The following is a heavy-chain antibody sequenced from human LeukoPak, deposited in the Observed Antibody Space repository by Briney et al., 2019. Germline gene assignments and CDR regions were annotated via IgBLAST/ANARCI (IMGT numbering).Heavy chain of an antibody. CDR2: VYTSGSA. V-gene: IGHV4-4*07. J-gene: IGHJ6*02. D-gene: IGHD3-10*01. CDR3: ARLNYYGSGSRPGYYYYGMDV. Sequence: SETLSLTCTVSGVSITTYFWSWIRRPAGRGLEWIGRVYTSGSASYNPSLNSRVSMSIDTSKNQFSLNLSSVTVADTAVYYCARLNYYGSGSRPGYYYYGMDVWGQGTTVTVSS. CDR1: GVSITTYF.